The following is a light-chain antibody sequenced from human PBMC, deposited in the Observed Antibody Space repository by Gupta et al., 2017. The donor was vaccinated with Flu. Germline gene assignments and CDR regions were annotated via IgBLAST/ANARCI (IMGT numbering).Light chain of an antibody. Sequence: SYVLTQPPSVSVAPGKTARITCEGNNIDRKSGHWYQQRPGQAPGLVVYDDSERPPGTPARVSGSTSGDTATLTVTGVEAGDEAAYYCQVWDTRSGHPWVFGGGTKLTVL. CDR3: QVWDTRSGHPWV. CDR2: DDS. J-gene: IGLJ3*02. V-gene: IGLV3-21*03. CDR1: NIDRKS.